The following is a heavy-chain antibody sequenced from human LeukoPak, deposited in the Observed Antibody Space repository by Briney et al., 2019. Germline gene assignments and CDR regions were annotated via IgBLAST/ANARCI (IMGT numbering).Heavy chain of an antibody. D-gene: IGHD3-16*01. V-gene: IGHV3-53*01. CDR2: IDAGGIT. Sequence: GGSLRLSCAASGFSISSHFMTWVPQAPGKGLEWVSVIDAGGITHYADSVAGRFTISRDNSKNSLYLQMNSLRVEDTAVYYCARDQVTSGGGLDYWGQGTLVTVSS. CDR3: ARDQVTSGGGLDY. J-gene: IGHJ4*02. CDR1: GFSISSHF.